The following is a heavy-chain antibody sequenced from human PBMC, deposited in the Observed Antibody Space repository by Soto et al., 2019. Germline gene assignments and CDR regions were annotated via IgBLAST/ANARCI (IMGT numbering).Heavy chain of an antibody. V-gene: IGHV4-39*01. CDR1: GGSISSSSYY. CDR2: IYYSGST. Sequence: SETLSLTCTVSGGSISSSSYYWGWIRQPPGKGLEWIGSIYYSGSTYYNPSLKSRVTISVDTSKNQFSLKLSSVTAADTAVYYCARRTPYYDFWSGYVYYYYYMDVWGKGTTVTVSS. J-gene: IGHJ6*03. D-gene: IGHD3-3*01. CDR3: ARRTPYYDFWSGYVYYYYYMDV.